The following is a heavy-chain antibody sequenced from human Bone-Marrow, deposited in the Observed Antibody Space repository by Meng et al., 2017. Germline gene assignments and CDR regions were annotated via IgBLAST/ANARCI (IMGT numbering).Heavy chain of an antibody. J-gene: IGHJ4*02. D-gene: IGHD2-2*01. Sequence: GESLKISCKGSGYSFTSYWIGWVRQMPGKGLEWMGIIYPGDSDTRYSPSFQGQVTISADKSISTAYPQWSSLKASDTAMYYCARHGGYCSSTSCYGYYFDYWGQGTLVTVSS. V-gene: IGHV5-51*01. CDR2: IYPGDSDT. CDR3: ARHGGYCSSTSCYGYYFDY. CDR1: GYSFTSYW.